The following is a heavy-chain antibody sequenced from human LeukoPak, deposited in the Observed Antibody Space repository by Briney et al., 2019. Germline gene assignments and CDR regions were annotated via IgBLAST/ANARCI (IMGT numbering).Heavy chain of an antibody. CDR2: INPNSGGT. D-gene: IGHD6-13*01. CDR3: VRSSRWYRDDY. CDR1: GYTFTGYY. J-gene: IGHJ4*02. Sequence: SVKVSCRASGYTFTGYYMHWVRQAPGQGLEWMGRINPNSGGTNYAQKCRDRVTVTRDTSISTAYLELSRLRSDDTAVYYCVRSSRWYRDDYWGQGTLVTVSS. V-gene: IGHV1-2*06.